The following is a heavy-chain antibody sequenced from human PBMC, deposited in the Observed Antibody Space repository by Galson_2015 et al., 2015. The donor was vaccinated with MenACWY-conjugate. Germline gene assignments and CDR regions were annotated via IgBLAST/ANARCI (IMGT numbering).Heavy chain of an antibody. CDR3: ARKEWLIPFDH. V-gene: IGHV4-39*07. D-gene: IGHD5-12*01. CDR2: IYYSGST. CDR1: GGSLRRNIYY. Sequence: LSLTCTVSGGSLRRNIYYWGWIRQPPGKGLEWIGSIYYSGSTYYNPSLNSQVTISVDKSKNQFSLKLSSVTAADTAVYYCARKEWLIPFDHWGQGTLVTVSS. J-gene: IGHJ4*02.